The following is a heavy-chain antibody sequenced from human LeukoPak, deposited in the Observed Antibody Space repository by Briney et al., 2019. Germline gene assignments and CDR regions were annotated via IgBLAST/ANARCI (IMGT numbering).Heavy chain of an antibody. D-gene: IGHD3-22*01. Sequence: GGSLRLSCAASGFTFSNYWMSWVRQARGKGLEWLANINQDGSEIYYVDCVKGRFTIYRDNDKNSVYLKIISLRADDTAVYYCARDQGSMIVVRTTNCFFDLWGRGTLVTVSS. CDR1: GFTFSNYW. J-gene: IGHJ2*01. V-gene: IGHV3-7*01. CDR3: ARDQGSMIVVRTTNCFFDL. CDR2: INQDGSEI.